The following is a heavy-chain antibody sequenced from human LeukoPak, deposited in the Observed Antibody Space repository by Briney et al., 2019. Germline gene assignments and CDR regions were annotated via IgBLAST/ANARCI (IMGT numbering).Heavy chain of an antibody. CDR3: AKERARGFGELSAFGY. V-gene: IGHV1-46*01. CDR1: GYTFTRHY. Sequence: ASVTVSCTAPGYTFTRHYMHWVRQAPGQGLEWMGVINPRGTSTIYTEKFQGRIILTRDMSSTTDYMELRSLRYDDTAVYYCAKERARGFGELSAFGYWGQGTLVTVSS. J-gene: IGHJ4*02. D-gene: IGHD3-10*01. CDR2: INPRGTST.